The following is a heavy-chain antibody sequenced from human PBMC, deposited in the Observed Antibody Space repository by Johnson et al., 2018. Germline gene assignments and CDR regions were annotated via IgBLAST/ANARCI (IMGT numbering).Heavy chain of an antibody. CDR3: ARVRFRGNYVAEYVQY. CDR1: GFTFSNYW. J-gene: IGHJ1*01. D-gene: IGHD1-7*01. CDR2: ITSDGSSR. Sequence: VQLVQSGGGLVQPGGSLRLSCAASGFTFSNYWMHWVRQAPGKGLVWVSRITSDGSSRNYADSVKGRFTISRDNAKNTMHLQMNSLKVEDTAVYYCARVRFRGNYVAEYVQYWGQGILVTVSA. V-gene: IGHV3-74*01.